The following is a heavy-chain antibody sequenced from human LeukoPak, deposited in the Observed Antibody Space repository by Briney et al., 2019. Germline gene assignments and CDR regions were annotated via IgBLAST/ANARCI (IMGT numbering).Heavy chain of an antibody. CDR2: ISAYNGNT. CDR1: GYTFTSYG. D-gene: IGHD4-23*01. J-gene: IGHJ4*02. Sequence: ASVKVSCKASGYTFTSYGISWVRQAPRQGLEWMGWISAYNGNTNYAQKLQGRVTMTTDTSTSTAYMELRSLRSDDTAVYYCARLAYGGPNFDYWGQGTLVTVSS. V-gene: IGHV1-18*01. CDR3: ARLAYGGPNFDY.